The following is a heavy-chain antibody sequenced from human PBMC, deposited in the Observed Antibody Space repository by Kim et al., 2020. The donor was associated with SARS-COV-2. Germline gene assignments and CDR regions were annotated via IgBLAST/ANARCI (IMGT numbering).Heavy chain of an antibody. J-gene: IGHJ4*01. V-gene: IGHV3-30*18. CDR1: GFTFSNSG. CDR3: AKGVWGGGSGSDYFDY. D-gene: IGHD6-25*01. Sequence: GGSLRLSCAASGFTFSNSGMHRVRQAPGKALEWVAVISNDASHIFYADSVKGRFTISRDNSKNTLYLQMNSLRTEDTAVYYCAKGVWGGGSGSDYFDYWG. CDR2: ISNDASHI.